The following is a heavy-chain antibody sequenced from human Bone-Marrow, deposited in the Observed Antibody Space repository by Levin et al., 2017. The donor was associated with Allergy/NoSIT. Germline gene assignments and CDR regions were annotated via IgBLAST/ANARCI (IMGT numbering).Heavy chain of an antibody. Sequence: PSETLSLTCTVSGGSISSSSYYWGWIRQPPGKGLEWIGSIYYSGSTFYNPSLKSRVTISVDTSKNQFSLRLSSVTAADTAVYYCGSFVFGSRYDYYMDSWGKGTTVTVSS. CDR1: GGSISSSSYY. CDR3: GSFVFGSRYDYYMDS. V-gene: IGHV4-39*01. CDR2: IYYSGST. D-gene: IGHD3-10*01. J-gene: IGHJ6*03.